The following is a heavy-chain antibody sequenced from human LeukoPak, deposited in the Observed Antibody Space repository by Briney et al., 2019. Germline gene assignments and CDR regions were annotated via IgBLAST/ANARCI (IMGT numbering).Heavy chain of an antibody. J-gene: IGHJ4*02. CDR1: GFTVSNIY. CDR3: GTTTLSATWNY. Sequence: SGGSLRLSCAASGFTVSNIYMSWVRQAPGKGLEWVSVTDRGGYTKYADPVKGRFTVSRDNSENTLFLQMNNLRVEDTAVYYRGTTTLSATWNYWGQGTLVTVSS. CDR2: TDRGGYT. V-gene: IGHV3-53*01. D-gene: IGHD3-16*02.